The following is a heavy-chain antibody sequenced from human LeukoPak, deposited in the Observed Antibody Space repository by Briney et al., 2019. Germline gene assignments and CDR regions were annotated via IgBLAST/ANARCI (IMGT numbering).Heavy chain of an antibody. V-gene: IGHV1-2*02. Sequence: ASVKVSCKASGYTFTGYYMHWVRQAPGQGLEWMGWINPNSGGTNYAQKFQGRVTMTRDTSISTAYMELSGLRSDDTAVYYCARDSGYCTTTNCFHPFDSWGQGTLVTVSS. J-gene: IGHJ4*02. CDR1: GYTFTGYY. CDR2: INPNSGGT. D-gene: IGHD2-2*01. CDR3: ARDSGYCTTTNCFHPFDS.